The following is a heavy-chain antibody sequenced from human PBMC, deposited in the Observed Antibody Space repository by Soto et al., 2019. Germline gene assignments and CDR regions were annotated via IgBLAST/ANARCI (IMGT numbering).Heavy chain of an antibody. Sequence: VASVKVSCKASGYTFTAYYMHWVRQAPGQGLEWMGWVSPGNGTTSFAQKFQGRVTMTRDTSISTAYMELSGLRSDDTAMYYCARDTYANFDYWGQGTLVTVSS. CDR3: ARDTYANFDY. CDR1: GYTFTAYY. J-gene: IGHJ4*02. CDR2: VSPGNGTT. D-gene: IGHD2-8*01. V-gene: IGHV1-2*02.